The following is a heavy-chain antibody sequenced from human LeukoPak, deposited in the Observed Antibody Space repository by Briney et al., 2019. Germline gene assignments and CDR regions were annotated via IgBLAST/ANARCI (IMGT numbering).Heavy chain of an antibody. D-gene: IGHD2-21*02. Sequence: GSLRLSCTASGFTFGDYAMSWVRQAPGKGLEWVSAISGSGDSTYYAGSVKGRCTISRDNSKNTLYLQMNSLRAEDTAIYYCAKDLPSYCGGDCDNWFDPWGQGTLVTVSS. V-gene: IGHV3-23*01. CDR1: GFTFGDYA. CDR2: ISGSGDST. J-gene: IGHJ5*02. CDR3: AKDLPSYCGGDCDNWFDP.